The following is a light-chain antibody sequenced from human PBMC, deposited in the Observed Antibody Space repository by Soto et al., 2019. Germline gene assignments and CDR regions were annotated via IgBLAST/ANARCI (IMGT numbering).Light chain of an antibody. CDR1: QSINTY. Sequence: DTQMTQSPSSLSASVGDRVTITCRASQSINTYLNWYQQKPGEAPNLLIYAASSLQSGVPPRFSGSGSETHFTLTINSLQPEDFATYYCQQTASTPYTFGQVT. CDR2: AAS. J-gene: IGKJ2*01. V-gene: IGKV1-39*01. CDR3: QQTASTPYT.